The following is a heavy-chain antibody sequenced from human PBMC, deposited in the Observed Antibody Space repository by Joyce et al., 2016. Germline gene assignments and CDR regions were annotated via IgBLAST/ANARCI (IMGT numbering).Heavy chain of an antibody. V-gene: IGHV1-69*01. Sequence: QVQLVQSGAEVKKPGSSVKVSCKASGGTFSSYAFSWVRQAPGQGLEWMGGIIPMFGTANDAQKFQGRVTIIADESTTTAYMELSSLRSEDTAVYYCAARIVGAATRAFDIWGQGTMVTVSS. CDR1: GGTFSSYA. J-gene: IGHJ3*02. CDR2: IIPMFGTA. CDR3: AARIVGAATRAFDI. D-gene: IGHD1-26*01.